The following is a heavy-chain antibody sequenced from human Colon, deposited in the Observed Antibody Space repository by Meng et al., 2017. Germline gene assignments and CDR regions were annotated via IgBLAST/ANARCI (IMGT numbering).Heavy chain of an antibody. Sequence: SETLSLTCTVSGGSIGDYYWSWIRQPPGKGLEWIAYVHSSAGTQYNPSLKSRVTISVDTSKNQVSLKLSSVTAADTAVYFCTREGIDGYNYFDYWGQGTLVTVSS. CDR2: VHSSAGT. D-gene: IGHD5-24*01. CDR1: GGSIGDYY. CDR3: TREGIDGYNYFDY. V-gene: IGHV4-59*01. J-gene: IGHJ4*02.